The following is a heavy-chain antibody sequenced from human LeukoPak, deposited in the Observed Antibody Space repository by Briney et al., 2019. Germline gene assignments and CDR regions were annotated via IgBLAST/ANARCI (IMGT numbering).Heavy chain of an antibody. V-gene: IGHV4-4*02. CDR3: ARHGPGIVVVPAAIPEYYYYYMDV. Sequence: NPSGTLSLTCAVSGGSISSSNWWSWVRQPPGKGLEWIGEIYHSGSPNYNPSLKSRVTISVDTSKNQFSLKLSSVTAADTAVYYCARHGPGIVVVPAAIPEYYYYYMDVWGKGTTVTVSS. J-gene: IGHJ6*03. CDR1: GGSISSSNW. CDR2: IYHSGSP. D-gene: IGHD2-2*02.